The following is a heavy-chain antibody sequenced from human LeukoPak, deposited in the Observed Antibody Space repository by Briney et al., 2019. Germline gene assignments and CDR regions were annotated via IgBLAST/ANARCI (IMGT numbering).Heavy chain of an antibody. CDR2: INPNSGGK. V-gene: IGHV1-2*02. CDR3: ASGYSSGWYNFDY. D-gene: IGHD6-19*01. J-gene: IGHJ4*02. Sequence: ASVKVSCKASGYTFTGYYMHWVRQAPGQGLEWMGWINPNSGGKNYAQKFQGRVTMTRDTSISTAYMELSRLRSDDTAVYYCASGYSSGWYNFDYWGQGTLVTVSS. CDR1: GYTFTGYY.